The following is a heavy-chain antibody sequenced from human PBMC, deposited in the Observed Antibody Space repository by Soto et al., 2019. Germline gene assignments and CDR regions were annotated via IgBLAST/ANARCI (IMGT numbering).Heavy chain of an antibody. J-gene: IGHJ3*01. CDR1: GGSISSYY. Sequence: PSETLSLTCTVSGGSISSYYWSSIRQPPGKGLEWIGYFYYGGSTNYNPSLKSRVTISIDTSKNQFSLNLFSVTAADTAVYYCAGGFSSVVFDVWGQGTMVTVSS. V-gene: IGHV4-59*01. CDR3: AGGFSSVVFDV. CDR2: FYYGGST. D-gene: IGHD6-19*01.